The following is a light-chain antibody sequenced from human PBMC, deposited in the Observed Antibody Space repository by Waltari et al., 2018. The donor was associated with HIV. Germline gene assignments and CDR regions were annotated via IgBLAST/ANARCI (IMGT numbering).Light chain of an antibody. V-gene: IGLV2-11*01. CDR1: RRRVCGYQF. Sequence: ALTHPRRVSGSSADCVTIPHTRPRRRVCGYQFLPGYQQHPGKAPNLIIHDVSERPSGVPDRFSGSKSGNTASLTISGLQAEDDADYYCCSYAGSYTMVFGGGTKLTVL. J-gene: IGLJ2*01. CDR2: DVS. CDR3: CSYAGSYTMV.